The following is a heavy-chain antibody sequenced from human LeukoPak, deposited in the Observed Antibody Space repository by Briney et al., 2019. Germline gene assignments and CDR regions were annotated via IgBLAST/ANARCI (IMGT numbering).Heavy chain of an antibody. CDR1: GYSFTSYW. J-gene: IGHJ3*02. V-gene: IGHV5-51*01. D-gene: IGHD3-22*01. CDR2: IYPGDSET. Sequence: GESLKISCKGSGYSFTSYWIGWVCQMPGKGLEWMGIIYPGDSETRYSPSFQGQVTISADKSISTAYLQWSSLKASDTAMYYCVRQTSSGYYSDAFDIWGQGTMVTVSS. CDR3: VRQTSSGYYSDAFDI.